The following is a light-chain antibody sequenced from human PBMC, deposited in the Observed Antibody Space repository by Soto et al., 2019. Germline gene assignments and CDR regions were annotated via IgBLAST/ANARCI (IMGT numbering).Light chain of an antibody. CDR2: DVY. Sequence: QSALTQPASVSGSPGQSITISCTGTSSDVRGYNYVSWYQQHPGKAPKLIIYDVYNRPLGVSNRFSGSKSGETASLTISGLLAEDEADYYCSSYASTTTIFGGGTKLTV. CDR3: SSYASTTTI. J-gene: IGLJ2*01. V-gene: IGLV2-14*03. CDR1: SSDVRGYNY.